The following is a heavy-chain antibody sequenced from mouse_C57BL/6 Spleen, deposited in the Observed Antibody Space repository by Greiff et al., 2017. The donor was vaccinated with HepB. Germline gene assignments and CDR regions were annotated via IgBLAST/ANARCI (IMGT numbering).Heavy chain of an antibody. CDR1: GFNIKDDY. J-gene: IGHJ4*01. V-gene: IGHV14-4*01. CDR2: IDPENGDT. CDR3: TTGYDSNYEGYYAMDY. Sequence: EVQLQQSGAELVRPGASVKLSCTASGFNIKDDYMHWVKQRPEQGLEWIGWIDPENGDTEYASKFQGKATITADTSSNTAYLQLSSLTSEDTAVYYCTTGYDSNYEGYYAMDYWGQGTSVTVSS. D-gene: IGHD2-5*01.